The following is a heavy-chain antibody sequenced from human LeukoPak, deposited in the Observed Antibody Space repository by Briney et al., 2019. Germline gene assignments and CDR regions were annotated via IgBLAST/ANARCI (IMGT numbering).Heavy chain of an antibody. V-gene: IGHV1-69*04. CDR3: ARSGGSYPFDY. J-gene: IGHJ4*02. CDR2: IIPILGIA. Sequence: SVKVSCKASGGTFSSYAISWVRQAPGQGLEWMGRIIPILGIANYAQKFQGRVTITADKSTSTAYMELSSLRFEDTAVYYCARSGGSYPFDYWGQGTLVTVSS. CDR1: GGTFSSYA. D-gene: IGHD1-26*01.